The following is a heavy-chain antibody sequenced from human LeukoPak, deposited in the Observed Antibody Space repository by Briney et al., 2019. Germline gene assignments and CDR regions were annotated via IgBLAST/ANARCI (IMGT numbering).Heavy chain of an antibody. J-gene: IGHJ4*02. Sequence: GGSLRLSCAASGFTLSGSAMHWVRQASGKGLEWVGRIRSKANSYATAYAASVKGRFTISRDDSKNTAYLQMNSLKTEDTAVYYCTRHANSSGLVYWGQGTLVTVSS. CDR3: TRHANSSGLVY. V-gene: IGHV3-73*01. CDR2: IRSKANSYAT. CDR1: GFTLSGSA. D-gene: IGHD6-19*01.